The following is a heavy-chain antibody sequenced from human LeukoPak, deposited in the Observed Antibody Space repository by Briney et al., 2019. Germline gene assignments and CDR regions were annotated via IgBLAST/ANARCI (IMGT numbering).Heavy chain of an antibody. Sequence: GESQKISCKGSGYSSTTYWICWGRQMPGKGLEWMGIIYPGESDTRYSPSFQGQVTISADKSISTAYQQWCRLKASGTAMYYCARHWGQLPDYGGQGTLVTVSS. D-gene: IGHD3-16*01. CDR2: IYPGESDT. CDR3: ARHWGQLPDY. CDR1: GYSSTTYW. J-gene: IGHJ4*02. V-gene: IGHV5-51*01.